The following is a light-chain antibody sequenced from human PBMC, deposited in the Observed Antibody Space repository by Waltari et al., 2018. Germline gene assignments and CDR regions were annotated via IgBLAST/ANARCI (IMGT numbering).Light chain of an antibody. V-gene: IGKV1-5*03. CDR1: QSISSW. CDR2: KAS. CDR3: QQYHSYPET. Sequence: DIQMTQSPSTLSASVGDRVTLTCRASQSISSWLAWYQQKPGKAPKLLIYKASSLENDVPSRFSGSGSGTEFTLTISSLQPDDFATYYCQQYHSYPETFGQGTKVEIK. J-gene: IGKJ1*01.